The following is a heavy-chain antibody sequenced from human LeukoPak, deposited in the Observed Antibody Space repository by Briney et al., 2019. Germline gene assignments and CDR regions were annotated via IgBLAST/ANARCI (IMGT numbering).Heavy chain of an antibody. CDR1: GFTFSSYA. CDR2: ISGSGGST. Sequence: GGSLRLSCAASGFTFSSYAMSWVRQAPGKGLEWVSAISGSGGSTYYADSVKGRFTISRDNSKNTLYLQMNSLRAEDTAVYYCAKDSDYYGSGSRTFDYWGQGTLVTASS. J-gene: IGHJ4*02. CDR3: AKDSDYYGSGSRTFDY. D-gene: IGHD3-10*01. V-gene: IGHV3-23*01.